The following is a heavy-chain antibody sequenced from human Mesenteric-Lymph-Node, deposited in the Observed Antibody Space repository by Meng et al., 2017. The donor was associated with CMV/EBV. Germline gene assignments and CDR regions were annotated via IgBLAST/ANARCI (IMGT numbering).Heavy chain of an antibody. CDR2: IRDSGST. D-gene: IGHD1-14*01. V-gene: IGHV4-34*01. CDR3: ARGPGQGTYCPFDS. Sequence: CAVYSGSFSDSSWAWLRQPPGKGRVWIGEIRDSGSTRYNPSLQGRVAMSVDTSERRFSLKVTSVTAADTAVYFCARGPGQGTYCPFDSWGQGTLVTVSS. J-gene: IGHJ4*02. CDR1: SGSFSDSS.